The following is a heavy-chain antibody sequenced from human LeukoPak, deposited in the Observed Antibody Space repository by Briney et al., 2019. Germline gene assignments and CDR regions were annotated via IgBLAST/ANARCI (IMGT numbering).Heavy chain of an antibody. V-gene: IGHV1-18*01. Sequence: ASVKVSCKASGYTFTSYGISWVRQAPGQGLEWMGWISAYNGNTNYAQKPQGRVTMTTDTSTSTAYMELRSLRSDDTAVYYCARSDYYDSSGSSLYWGQGTLVTVSS. CDR1: GYTFTSYG. J-gene: IGHJ4*02. CDR3: ARSDYYDSSGSSLY. D-gene: IGHD3-22*01. CDR2: ISAYNGNT.